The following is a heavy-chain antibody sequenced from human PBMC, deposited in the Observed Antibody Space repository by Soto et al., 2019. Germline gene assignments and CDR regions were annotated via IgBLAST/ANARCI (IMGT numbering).Heavy chain of an antibody. CDR2: ISSSGSST. CDR3: AKDWFGGV. CDR1: GFTFSSYW. D-gene: IGHD3-3*01. Sequence: PGGSLRLCCAACGFTFSSYWMHWVRQAPGKGLVWVSRISSSGSSTYYADSVKGRFTISRDNSKNTLYLQMNSLRAEDTAVYYCAKDWFGGVWGQGTTVTVSS. J-gene: IGHJ6*02. V-gene: IGHV3-23*01.